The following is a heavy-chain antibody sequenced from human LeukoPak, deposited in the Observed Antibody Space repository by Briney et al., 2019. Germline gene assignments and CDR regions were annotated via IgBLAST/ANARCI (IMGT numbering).Heavy chain of an antibody. CDR1: GFTLSSYW. Sequence: PGGSLRLSCAASGFTLSSYWMHWVRQAPGKGLVWVSHIKSDGSATSYADSVKGRFTISRDITKNTLYLQMSSLRAEDTAVYFCARDGLSTKPLDYWGQGTLVTVSS. D-gene: IGHD5/OR15-5a*01. J-gene: IGHJ4*02. CDR2: IKSDGSAT. CDR3: ARDGLSTKPLDY. V-gene: IGHV3-74*01.